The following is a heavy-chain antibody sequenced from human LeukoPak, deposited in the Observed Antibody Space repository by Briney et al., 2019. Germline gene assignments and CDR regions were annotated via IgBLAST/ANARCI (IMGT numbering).Heavy chain of an antibody. J-gene: IGHJ4*02. Sequence: SETLSLTCTISGASISSFYWSWIRHPPAKGLEWGGSINYSGSTNYNTSLKSRVDISLDKSKTRMPRTLISGPAADTAVYYCARDPIHRDDYNADCVQGALVSVSS. CDR3: ARDPIHRDDYNAD. D-gene: IGHD5-24*01. CDR1: GASISSFY. CDR2: INYSGST. V-gene: IGHV4-59*01.